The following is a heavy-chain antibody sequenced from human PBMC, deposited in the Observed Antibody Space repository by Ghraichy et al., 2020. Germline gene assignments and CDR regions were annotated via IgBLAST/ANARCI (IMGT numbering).Heavy chain of an antibody. CDR3: AKSSQRVAVAGTRLQH. CDR1: GFTFSSYA. V-gene: IGHV3-23*01. CDR2: ISGSGGST. J-gene: IGHJ1*01. Sequence: GESLNISCAASGFTFSSYAMSWVRQAPGKGLEWVSAISGSGGSTYYADSVKGRFTISRDNSKNTLYLQMNSLRAEDTAVYYCAKSSQRVAVAGTRLQHWGQGTLVTVSS. D-gene: IGHD6-19*01.